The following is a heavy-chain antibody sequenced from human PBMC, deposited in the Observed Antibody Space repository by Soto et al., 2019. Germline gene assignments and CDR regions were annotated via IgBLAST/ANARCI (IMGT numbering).Heavy chain of an antibody. V-gene: IGHV3-66*01. CDR1: GFTFSSKY. Sequence: EVQLVESGGALVQPGGSLRLSCAASGFTFSSKYMSWVRQAPGKGLEWVSLIQSGGSKYYAGSVKGRCTIYRDNSEKTLFLDMNSLRVEGRAGYYCTREDVHFSDGSCYGFHMDVWGKGTTVTVS. D-gene: IGHD2-15*01. CDR3: TREDVHFSDGSCYGFHMDV. J-gene: IGHJ6*03. CDR2: IQSGGSK.